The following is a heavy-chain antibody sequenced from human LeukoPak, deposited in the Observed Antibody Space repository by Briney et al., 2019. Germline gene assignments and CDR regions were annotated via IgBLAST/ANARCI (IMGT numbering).Heavy chain of an antibody. CDR3: ARVIYYHEKLWYCDL. Sequence: PSETLSLTCTVSGGSISSYYWSWIRQPAGKGLEYIGRIYSNGRTNYNPSLKSRVTMSVDTSKNQFSLKLSSVTAADTAVYYCARVIYYHEKLWYCDLWGRGSLVNVSS. J-gene: IGHJ2*01. D-gene: IGHD3-22*01. CDR1: GGSISSYY. V-gene: IGHV4-4*07. CDR2: IYSNGRT.